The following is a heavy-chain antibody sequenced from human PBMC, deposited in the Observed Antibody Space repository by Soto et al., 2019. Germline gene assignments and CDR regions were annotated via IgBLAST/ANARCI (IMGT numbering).Heavy chain of an antibody. CDR1: GFTFTDYG. CDR2: ISYDGGNK. CDR3: AENYGEHLGVVAL. V-gene: IGHV3-30*18. Sequence: HVYLVESGGGVVQPGTSLRLSCAASGFTFTDYGMHWVRQAPGKGLEWVAVISYDGGNKYYADSVKGRFTISRDNSKSTGYLEMGSLRAGEQAFYHCAENYGEHLGVVALWGQGTTVTVSS. J-gene: IGHJ6*02. D-gene: IGHD3-22*01.